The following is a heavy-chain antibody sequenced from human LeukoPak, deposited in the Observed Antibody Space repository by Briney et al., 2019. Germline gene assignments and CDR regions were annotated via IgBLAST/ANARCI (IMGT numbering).Heavy chain of an antibody. Sequence: PGVSLRLSCAASGFTVSSNYMSWVRQAPGKGLEWVSVIYSGGSTYYADSVKGRFTISRDNSKNTLYLQMNSLRAEDTAVYYCARQKPRYSSSWYWFDPWGQGTLVTVSS. V-gene: IGHV3-53*01. D-gene: IGHD6-13*01. CDR2: IYSGGST. J-gene: IGHJ5*02. CDR1: GFTVSSNY. CDR3: ARQKPRYSSSWYWFDP.